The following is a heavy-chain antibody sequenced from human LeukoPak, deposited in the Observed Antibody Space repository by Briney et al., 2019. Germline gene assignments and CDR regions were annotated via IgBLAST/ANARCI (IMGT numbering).Heavy chain of an antibody. J-gene: IGHJ6*02. Sequence: SETLSLTCTVPGGSFSSYYWSWIRQPPGKGLEWIGYIYYSGSTNYNPSLKSRVTISIDTSKNQFSLGLSFVTAADTAVYYCARDTHYYGMDVWGQGTTVTVSS. V-gene: IGHV4-59*01. CDR2: IYYSGST. CDR1: GGSFSSYY. CDR3: ARDTHYYGMDV.